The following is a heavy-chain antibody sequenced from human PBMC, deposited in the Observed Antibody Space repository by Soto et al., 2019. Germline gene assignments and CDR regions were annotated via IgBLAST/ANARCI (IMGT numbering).Heavy chain of an antibody. V-gene: IGHV3-23*01. CDR1: GFPLTTYA. J-gene: IGHJ4*02. Sequence: QPGGSLRLSCAASGFPLTTYAMSWVRQAPGKGLEWVSAISSSGAGTFYADTVKGRFTISKDSSKNTLYLQMNSLRAEDTAIYYCAKKGYCTGDACYAFDYWGQGTLVTVSS. CDR3: AKKGYCTGDACYAFDY. D-gene: IGHD2-8*02. CDR2: ISSSGAGT.